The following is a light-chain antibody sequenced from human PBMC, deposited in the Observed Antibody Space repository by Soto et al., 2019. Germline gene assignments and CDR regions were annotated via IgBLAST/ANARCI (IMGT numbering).Light chain of an antibody. V-gene: IGLV2-23*01. CDR1: SSDVGSYNL. CDR2: EGS. Sequence: QSALTQPASVSGSPGQSITISCTGTSSDVGSYNLVSWYQQHPGKAPQLMIYEGSKRPSGVSNRFSGSNSGNTASLTISGLQAEDEADYYCCSYAGSSRLFGGGTKVTVL. J-gene: IGLJ2*01. CDR3: CSYAGSSRL.